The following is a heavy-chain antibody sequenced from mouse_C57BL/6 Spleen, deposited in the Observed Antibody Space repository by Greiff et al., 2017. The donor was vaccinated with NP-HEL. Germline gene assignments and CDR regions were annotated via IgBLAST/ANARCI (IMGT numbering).Heavy chain of an antibody. V-gene: IGHV5-9-1*02. D-gene: IGHD1-1*01. Sequence: VQLKESGEGLVKPGGSLKLSCAASGFTFSSYAMSWVRQTPEKRLEWVAYISSGGDYIYYADTVKGRFTLSRDNARNTLYLQMSSLKSEDTAMYYCTRSYYYGSYYYAMDYWGQGTSVTVSS. CDR3: TRSYYYGSYYYAMDY. CDR1: GFTFSSYA. J-gene: IGHJ4*01. CDR2: ISSGGDYI.